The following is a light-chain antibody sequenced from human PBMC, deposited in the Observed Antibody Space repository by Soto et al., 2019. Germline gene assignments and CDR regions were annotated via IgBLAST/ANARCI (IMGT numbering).Light chain of an antibody. CDR3: SSYKNINTRACL. CDR2: EVT. J-gene: IGLJ1*01. Sequence: QSVLTQPASVSGSPGQSITISCTGTSGDIGSYNRVSWYQQHPGKAPKLIIYEVTDRPSGVSNRFSGSKYGNTASLTISGLQAEDEAEYYCSSYKNINTRACLFGNGTKV. V-gene: IGLV2-14*01. CDR1: SGDIGSYNR.